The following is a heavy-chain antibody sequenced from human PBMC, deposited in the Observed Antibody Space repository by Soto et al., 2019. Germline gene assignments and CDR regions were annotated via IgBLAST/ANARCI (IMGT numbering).Heavy chain of an antibody. CDR1: GFTFSDYY. CDR2: ISSSSYT. Sequence: GGSLRLSCAASGFTFSDYYMSWIRQAPGKGLEWVSYISSSSYTNYADSVKGRFTISRDNAKNSLYLQMNSLRAEDTAVYYCARDRRWELLRGAFDIWGQGTMVTVSS. D-gene: IGHD1-26*01. CDR3: ARDRRWELLRGAFDI. J-gene: IGHJ3*02. V-gene: IGHV3-11*06.